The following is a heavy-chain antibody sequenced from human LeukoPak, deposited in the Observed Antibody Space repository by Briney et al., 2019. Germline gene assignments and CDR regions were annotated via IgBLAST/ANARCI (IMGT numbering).Heavy chain of an antibody. CDR3: ARGGRYSFGPSDF. D-gene: IGHD5-18*01. V-gene: IGHV1-2*02. CDR1: GYTFTGYY. J-gene: IGHJ4*02. Sequence: ASVKVSCKASGYTFTGYYMHWVRQAPGQGLEWMGWIKPNSGGTNYPQKFQGRVTMTRDTSIDTAYMELSSLRSDDTAVYYCARGGRYSFGPSDFWGQGTLVTVSS. CDR2: IKPNSGGT.